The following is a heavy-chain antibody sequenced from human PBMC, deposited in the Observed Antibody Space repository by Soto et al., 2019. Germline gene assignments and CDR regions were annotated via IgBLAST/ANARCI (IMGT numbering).Heavy chain of an antibody. CDR3: ARGGPDYYYYGLDV. D-gene: IGHD3-10*01. J-gene: IGHJ6*02. CDR2: TYYRSKWYN. CDR1: GDSVSTNSAA. V-gene: IGHV6-1*01. Sequence: SQTLSLTCAVSGDSVSTNSAAWNWIRQSPSRGLEWLGRTYYRSKWYNDYAVSVKSRININADTSKNQISLQLNSVTPEDTAVYYCARGGPDYYYYGLDVWGQGTTVTVSS.